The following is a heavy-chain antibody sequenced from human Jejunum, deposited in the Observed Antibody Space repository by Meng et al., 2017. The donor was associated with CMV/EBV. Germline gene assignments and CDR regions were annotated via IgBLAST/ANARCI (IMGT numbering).Heavy chain of an antibody. CDR3: ARNATGGGWFDP. Sequence: VSGASLTSGSGYWGWIRQSPGKGLEWIGTIYYSGSTHYSPSVRSRITMSVDTSKNLFSLELSYVTAADTAVYYCARNATGGGWFDPWGQGTLVTVSS. D-gene: IGHD3-16*01. CDR1: GASLTSGSGY. CDR2: IYYSGST. J-gene: IGHJ5*02. V-gene: IGHV4-39*07.